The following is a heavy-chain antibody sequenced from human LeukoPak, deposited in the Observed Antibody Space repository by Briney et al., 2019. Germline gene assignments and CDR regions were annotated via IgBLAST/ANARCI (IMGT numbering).Heavy chain of an antibody. J-gene: IGHJ5*02. V-gene: IGHV3-53*01. Sequence: PGGSLRLSCAASGFSVSSNYMSWVRQAPGKGLEWVAVIYSGGSTYYEESVKGRFTISRDNSKNTVYLQMNSLRAEDTAVYYCARDLNYDTASWGQGNLVTVSS. CDR3: ARDLNYDTAS. D-gene: IGHD3-22*01. CDR2: IYSGGST. CDR1: GFSVSSNY.